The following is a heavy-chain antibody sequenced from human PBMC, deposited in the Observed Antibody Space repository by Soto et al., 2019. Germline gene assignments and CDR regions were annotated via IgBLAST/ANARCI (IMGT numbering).Heavy chain of an antibody. J-gene: IGHJ6*03. CDR2: ISSSSSTI. CDR3: ARLPGGYPPGYYYYYYMDV. D-gene: IGHD1-1*01. V-gene: IGHV3-48*01. Sequence: GGSLRLSCAASGFTFSSYSMNWVRQAPGKGLEWVSYISSSSSTIYYADSVKGRFTISRDNAKNSLYLQMNSLRAEDTAVYYCARLPGGYPPGYYYYYYMDVWGKGTTVTVSS. CDR1: GFTFSSYS.